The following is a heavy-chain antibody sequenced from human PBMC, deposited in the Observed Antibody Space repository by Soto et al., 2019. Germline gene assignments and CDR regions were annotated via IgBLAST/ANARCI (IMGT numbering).Heavy chain of an antibody. V-gene: IGHV4-4*07. CDR1: GGSISKFY. CDR3: VRDGSKSLRDWFDP. CDR2: VYATGTT. J-gene: IGHJ5*02. Sequence: SETLSLTCNVSGGSISKFYWAWIRKTAGNGLEWMGRVYATGTTDYNPSLMSRVATSVDISKKTFSLRLRTVTGADSGVYYCVRDGSKSLRDWFDPWGQGILVTVSS.